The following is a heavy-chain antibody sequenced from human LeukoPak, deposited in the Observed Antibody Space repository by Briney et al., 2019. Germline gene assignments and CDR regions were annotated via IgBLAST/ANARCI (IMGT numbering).Heavy chain of an antibody. CDR3: ARGAHIVVVPAATGADYFDS. CDR2: ISYGGSNK. V-gene: IGHV3-30-3*01. CDR1: GFTFSSYA. D-gene: IGHD2-2*01. J-gene: IGHJ4*02. Sequence: GGSLRLSCAASGFTFSSYAIHWVRQAPGKGLEWVAVISYGGSNKYYADSVKGRFTIPRDNSKNTLYLQMNSLRAEDTAVYYCARGAHIVVVPAATGADYFDSWGQGTLVTVSS.